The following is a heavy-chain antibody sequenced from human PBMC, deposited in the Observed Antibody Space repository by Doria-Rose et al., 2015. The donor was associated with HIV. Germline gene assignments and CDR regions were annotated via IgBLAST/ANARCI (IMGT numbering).Heavy chain of an antibody. CDR1: GGSFSGYF. Sequence: DTLSLTCAVYGGSFSGYFWSWIRQPPGKGLEWIGEVNHRGVTNYNPSLKSRITVSVDTSKNQFSLKLNSVTAADTAVYFCARRRGWGHSDYWGQGTLVTVSS. D-gene: IGHD2-21*02. CDR2: VNHRGVT. J-gene: IGHJ4*02. V-gene: IGHV4-34*01. CDR3: ARRRGWGHSDY.